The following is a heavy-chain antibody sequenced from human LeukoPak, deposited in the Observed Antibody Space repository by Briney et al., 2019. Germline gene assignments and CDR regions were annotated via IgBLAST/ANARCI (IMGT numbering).Heavy chain of an antibody. J-gene: IGHJ4*02. V-gene: IGHV1-69*13. D-gene: IGHD3-22*01. Sequence: SVKVSCKASGGTSNSYAISWVRQAPGQALEWMGGIIPIFGTANYAQKIQGRVTITADESTSTAYMELSSLRSEDTAVYYCAREMIYDSSGYYHPFDYWGQGTLVTVSS. CDR1: GGTSNSYA. CDR3: AREMIYDSSGYYHPFDY. CDR2: IIPIFGTA.